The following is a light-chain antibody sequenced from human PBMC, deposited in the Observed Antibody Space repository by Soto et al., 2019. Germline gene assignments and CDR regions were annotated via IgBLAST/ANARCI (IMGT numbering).Light chain of an antibody. J-gene: IGKJ1*01. Sequence: EIVMTQSPATLSVSPGERATLSCRASQSVSSNLAWYQQKPGQAPRLLIYGASARATGIPVRFSGSGSGKEFIFTITSLQSEDFEVYSGKKYNNWPRTFGQGTKVDIK. V-gene: IGKV3-15*01. CDR3: KKYNNWPRT. CDR2: GAS. CDR1: QSVSSN.